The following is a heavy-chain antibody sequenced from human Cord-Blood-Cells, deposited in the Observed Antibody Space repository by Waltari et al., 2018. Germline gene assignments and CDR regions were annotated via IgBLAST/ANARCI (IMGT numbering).Heavy chain of an antibody. D-gene: IGHD1-26*01. CDR2: MNPNSGNT. CDR1: GYTFPSSD. Sequence: QVQLVQSGAEVKKPGASVKVSCKASGYTFPSSDINGVRQATGQGLEWMGWMNPNSGNTGYAQKFQGRVTMTRNTSISTAYMELSSLRSEDTAVYYCAIDGSYYDAFDIWGQGTMVTVSS. J-gene: IGHJ3*02. V-gene: IGHV1-8*01. CDR3: AIDGSYYDAFDI.